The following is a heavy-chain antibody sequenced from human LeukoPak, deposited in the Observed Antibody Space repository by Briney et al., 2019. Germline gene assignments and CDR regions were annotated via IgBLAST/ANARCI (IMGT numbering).Heavy chain of an antibody. J-gene: IGHJ4*02. CDR3: VNPRYDSSGYYYVD. Sequence: GASVKVSCKASGYTFTDYTMHWLRQAPGQRLDWMGWINGGSGNTKYSPEFQGRVTITRDTSASTAYMELSSLRSEDTAVYYCVNPRYDSSGYYYVDWGQGTLVTVSS. D-gene: IGHD3-22*01. CDR1: GYTFTDYT. V-gene: IGHV1-3*01. CDR2: INGGSGNT.